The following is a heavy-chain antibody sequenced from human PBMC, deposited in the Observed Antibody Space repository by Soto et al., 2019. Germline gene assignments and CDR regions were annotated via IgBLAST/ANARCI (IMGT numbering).Heavy chain of an antibody. J-gene: IGHJ5*02. Sequence: ETLSLTCAVYGGSFSGYYWSWIRQPPGKGLEWIGEINHSGSTNYNPSLKSRVTISVDTSKNQFSLKLSSVTAADTAVYYCARVVFWSGYGVDPWGQGTLVTVSS. V-gene: IGHV4-34*01. CDR3: ARVVFWSGYGVDP. CDR2: INHSGST. D-gene: IGHD3-3*01. CDR1: GGSFSGYY.